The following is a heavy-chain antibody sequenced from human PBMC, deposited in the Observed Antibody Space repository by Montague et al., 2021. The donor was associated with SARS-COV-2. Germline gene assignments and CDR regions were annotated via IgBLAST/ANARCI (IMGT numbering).Heavy chain of an antibody. J-gene: IGHJ4*02. D-gene: IGHD2-15*01. V-gene: IGHV4-34*01. CDR1: RGSFHIFS. Sequence: SETLSLTCAVYRGSFHIFSWGWIRQSPAKGLEWFVEIDHCGNTNYNPSLRNRVTISVDTSKNQFSLNLTSVTAADTAIYYCARGTRVVGINPVFRYWGQGTQVAVSS. CDR3: ARGTRVVGINPVFRY. CDR2: IDHCGNT.